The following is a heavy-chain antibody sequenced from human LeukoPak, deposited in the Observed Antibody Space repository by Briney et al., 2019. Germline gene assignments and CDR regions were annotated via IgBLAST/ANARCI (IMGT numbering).Heavy chain of an antibody. Sequence: GGSLRLSCAASGFTFSSYSMNWVRQAPGKGLEWVSSISSSSYIYYADSVKGRFTISRDNAKNSLYLQMNSLRAEDTAVYYCARVLSRITIFGVVKADAFDIWGQGTMVTVSS. V-gene: IGHV3-21*01. J-gene: IGHJ3*02. CDR1: GFTFSSYS. CDR2: ISSSSYI. D-gene: IGHD3-3*01. CDR3: ARVLSRITIFGVVKADAFDI.